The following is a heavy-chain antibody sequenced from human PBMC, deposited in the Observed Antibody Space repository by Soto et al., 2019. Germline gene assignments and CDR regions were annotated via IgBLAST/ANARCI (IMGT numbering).Heavy chain of an antibody. Sequence: GVALRLSCAGYGFTFSSYAMQWVRQATGKGLEWVSAIGTAGDTYYPGSVKGRFTISRENAKNSLYLQMNSLRAGDTAVYYCARVGSSWYAIDNWGHGTLVTVSS. CDR1: GFTFSSYA. D-gene: IGHD6-13*01. CDR3: ARVGSSWYAIDN. CDR2: IGTAGDT. V-gene: IGHV3-13*04. J-gene: IGHJ4*01.